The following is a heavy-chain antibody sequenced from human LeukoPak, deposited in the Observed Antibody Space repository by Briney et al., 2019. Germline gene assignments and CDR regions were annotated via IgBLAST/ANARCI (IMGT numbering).Heavy chain of an antibody. V-gene: IGHV3-64*01. CDR2: ISSNGLST. CDR1: EFIFSDYE. CDR3: ARSTEGTTHFDY. D-gene: IGHD1-26*01. J-gene: IGHJ4*01. Sequence: PGGSLRLSCATSEFIFSDYEMHWVRQTPGKGLEYVSRISSNGLSTFYAMSVKGRFTISRDNSKKNLYLQMGSLKTDDMAVYYCARSTEGTTHFDYWGHGTLVTVSS.